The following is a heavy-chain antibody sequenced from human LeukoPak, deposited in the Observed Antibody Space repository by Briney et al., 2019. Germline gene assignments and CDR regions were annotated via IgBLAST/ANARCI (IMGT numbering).Heavy chain of an antibody. CDR2: ISGNGAGT. J-gene: IGHJ3*02. CDR3: AKAYGDDAFDI. CDR1: AFTFSRDD. Sequence: GGSLRLSCAASAFTFSRDDMAWVRQPPGKRPEWISSISGNGAGTHYIDSVRGRFIISRDNSKNTVYLQMNSLRAVDTAVYYCAKAYGDDAFDIWGQGTMVTVSA. V-gene: IGHV3-23*01. D-gene: IGHD4-17*01.